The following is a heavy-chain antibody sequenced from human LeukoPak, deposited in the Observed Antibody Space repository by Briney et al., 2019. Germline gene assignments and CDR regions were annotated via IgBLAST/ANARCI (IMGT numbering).Heavy chain of an antibody. J-gene: IGHJ4*02. V-gene: IGHV1-69*06. CDR3: AKRTPQYDILTGYYFGY. CDR2: IIPIFGTA. Sequence: GSSVKVSCKASGGTFSSYAISWVRQAPGQGLEWMGGIIPIFGTANYAQKFQGRVTITADKSTSTAYMELSSLRSEDTAVYFCAKRTPQYDILTGYYFGYWGQGTLVTVSS. CDR1: GGTFSSYA. D-gene: IGHD3-9*01.